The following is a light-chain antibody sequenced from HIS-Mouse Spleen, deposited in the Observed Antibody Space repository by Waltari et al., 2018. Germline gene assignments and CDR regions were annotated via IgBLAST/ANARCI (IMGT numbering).Light chain of an antibody. CDR2: EGS. V-gene: IGLV2-23*01. J-gene: IGLJ3*02. CDR1: SSDVGGYNL. CDR3: CSYAGSSTWV. Sequence: QSALTQPASVSGSPGQSITISCTGTSSDVGGYNLVSSYQQHPGKAPKLMIYEGSKRPSGVSNRFSGSKSGNTASLTISGLQAEDEADYYCCSYAGSSTWVFGGGTKLTVL.